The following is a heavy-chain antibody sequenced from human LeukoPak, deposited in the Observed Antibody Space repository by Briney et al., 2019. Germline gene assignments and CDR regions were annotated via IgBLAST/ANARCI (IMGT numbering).Heavy chain of an antibody. V-gene: IGHV3-33*01. CDR2: IWADGSNK. D-gene: IGHD2-15*01. CDR3: ATDIGSAPFDF. CDR1: GFTFSSYG. J-gene: IGHJ4*02. Sequence: PGGSLRLSCAASGFTFSSYGMHRVRQAPGKGLEWLAVIWADGSNKLYADSVQGRFTISRDNSKNTLYLQMNSLRAEDTAVYYCATDIGSAPFDFWGEGTLVTVSS.